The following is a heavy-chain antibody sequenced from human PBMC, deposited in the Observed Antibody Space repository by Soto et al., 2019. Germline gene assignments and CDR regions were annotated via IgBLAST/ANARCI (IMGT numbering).Heavy chain of an antibody. J-gene: IGHJ4*02. D-gene: IGHD6-13*01. CDR2: IKSKTYGGTT. V-gene: IGHV3-15*01. Sequence: GALRVSCAASGFTFSNAWMSWVREAPGKGLEWVGRIKSKTYGGTTDYSAPVKGRFTISRDDSKNTLYLQMNSLKTEDTAVYYCTPRIAAAGDFDYWGQGTLVTVSS. CDR1: GFTFSNAW. CDR3: TPRIAAAGDFDY.